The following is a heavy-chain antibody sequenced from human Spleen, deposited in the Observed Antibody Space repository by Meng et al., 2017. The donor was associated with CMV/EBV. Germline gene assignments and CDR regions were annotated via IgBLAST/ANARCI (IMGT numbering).Heavy chain of an antibody. D-gene: IGHD5-18*01. Sequence: QVRLVRSGAEVKKPGASVKVSCKVSGYTLTELSMHWVRQAPGQGLEWMGWINPIFGTANYAQKFQGRVTITADESTSTAYMELSSLRSEDTAVYYCARDSGGASYGYNYWGQGTLVTVSS. J-gene: IGHJ4*02. CDR3: ARDSGGASYGYNY. V-gene: IGHV1-69*13. CDR1: GYTLTELS. CDR2: INPIFGTA.